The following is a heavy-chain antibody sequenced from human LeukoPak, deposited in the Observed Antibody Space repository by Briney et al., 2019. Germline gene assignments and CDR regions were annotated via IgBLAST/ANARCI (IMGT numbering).Heavy chain of an antibody. CDR2: VWYDGIKK. CDR1: GFTLSIHG. CDR3: ARDISFYADDH. D-gene: IGHD2-2*01. V-gene: IGHV3-33*08. J-gene: IGHJ4*02. Sequence: PGGSLRLSCAASGFTLSIHGMHWVRQAPGKGLEWVAVVWYDGIKKHYADSVKGRFTISRDNSKNTLYLQMNSLRAEDTAVYYCARDISFYADDHWGQGTLVTVSS.